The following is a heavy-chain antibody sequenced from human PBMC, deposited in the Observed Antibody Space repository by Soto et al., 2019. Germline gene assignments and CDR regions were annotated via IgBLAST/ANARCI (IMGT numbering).Heavy chain of an antibody. J-gene: IGHJ3*02. V-gene: IGHV3-13*01. CDR3: ARGSLTYDAFDI. CDR1: GFTFSSYD. D-gene: IGHD2-21*02. Sequence: GGSLRLSCAASGFTFSSYDMHWVRQATGKGLEWVSAIGTAGDTYYPGSVKGRFTISRENAKNSLYLQMNSLRAGDTVVYYCARGSLTYDAFDIWGQGTMVTVSS. CDR2: IGTAGDT.